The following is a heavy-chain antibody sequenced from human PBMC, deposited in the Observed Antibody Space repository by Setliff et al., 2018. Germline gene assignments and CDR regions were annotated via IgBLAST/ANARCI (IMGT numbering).Heavy chain of an antibody. D-gene: IGHD1-20*01. CDR3: AKGGNWDDQHYVYDI. CDR2: ITTSGGFT. J-gene: IGHJ3*02. Sequence: PGGSLRPSCEASGFAFSNFYMSWIRQAPGKGLEWLSYITTSGGFTDYAASVRGRFVISRDNSKKSLYLQLNGLRADDTAIYYCAKGGNWDDQHYVYDIWGQGTMVTVSS. CDR1: GFAFSNFY. V-gene: IGHV3-11*03.